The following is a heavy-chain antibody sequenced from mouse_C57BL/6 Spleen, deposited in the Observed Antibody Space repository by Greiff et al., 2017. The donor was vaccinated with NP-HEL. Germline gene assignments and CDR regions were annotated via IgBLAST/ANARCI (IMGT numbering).Heavy chain of an antibody. Sequence: EVQLVESGGGLVQPGGSLKLSCAASGFTFSDYYMYWVRQTPEKRLEWVAYISNGGGSTYYPDTVKGRFTISRDNAKNTLYLQMSRLKSEDTAMYYCARHVVATPFAYWGQGTLVTVSA. J-gene: IGHJ3*01. CDR1: GFTFSDYY. CDR3: ARHVVATPFAY. CDR2: ISNGGGST. D-gene: IGHD1-1*01. V-gene: IGHV5-12*01.